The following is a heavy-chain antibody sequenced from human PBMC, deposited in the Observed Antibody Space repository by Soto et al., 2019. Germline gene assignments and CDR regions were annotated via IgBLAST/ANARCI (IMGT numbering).Heavy chain of an antibody. CDR2: IYYSGST. Sequence: PSETLSLTCTVSGGSISSYYWGWIRQPPGKGLEWIGSIYYSGSTYYNPSLKSRVTVSVDTSKNQFSLKLSSVTAADTAVYYCAGSGYYHNSGMDVWGQGTTVTVSS. D-gene: IGHD3-22*01. J-gene: IGHJ6*02. CDR3: AGSGYYHNSGMDV. CDR1: GGSISSYY. V-gene: IGHV4-39*07.